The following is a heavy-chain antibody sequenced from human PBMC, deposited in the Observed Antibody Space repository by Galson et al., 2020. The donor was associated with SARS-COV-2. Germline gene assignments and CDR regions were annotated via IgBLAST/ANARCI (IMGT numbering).Heavy chain of an antibody. CDR1: GGSISSYY. D-gene: IGHD2-15*01. CDR2: IYTSGRT. V-gene: IGHV4-4*07. J-gene: IGHJ4*02. Sequence: ASETLSLSCTVSGGSISSYYWSWIRQPAGKGLEWIGRIYTSGRTNYNPSLKSRVTMSVDTSKNQFSLKLSSVTAADTAVYYCARDCSGGRCYPAGFDYWGQGTLVTVSS. CDR3: ARDCSGGRCYPAGFDY.